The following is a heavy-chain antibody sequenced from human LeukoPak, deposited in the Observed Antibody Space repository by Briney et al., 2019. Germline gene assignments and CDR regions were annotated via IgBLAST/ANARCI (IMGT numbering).Heavy chain of an antibody. V-gene: IGHV3-23*01. CDR1: GFTFSSYA. CDR3: AKGGYYYDSSGYYHHFDY. J-gene: IGHJ4*02. Sequence: GGSLRLSCAASGFTFSSYAMSWVRQAPGKGLEWVSAISGSGGSTYYADSVKGRFTISRDNSKNTLYLQMNSLRAEDTAVYYCAKGGYYYDSSGYYHHFDYWGQGTLVTVSS. CDR2: ISGSGGST. D-gene: IGHD3-22*01.